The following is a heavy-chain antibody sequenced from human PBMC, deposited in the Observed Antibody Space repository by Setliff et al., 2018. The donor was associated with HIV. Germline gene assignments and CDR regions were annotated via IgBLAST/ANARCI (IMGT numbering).Heavy chain of an antibody. CDR1: GYNFVDYS. D-gene: IGHD2-2*01. V-gene: IGHV5-51*01. CDR3: ARPRGNDYAGSGFDN. Sequence: GASLTLSCQGSGYNFVDYSIAWVRQVPGKGLEWMGIIYPVDSETRYSPSFQGQVTISAGKSINTAYLQWTTLKASDSAMYYCARPRGNDYAGSGFDNWGQGTLVTVSS. CDR2: IYPVDSET. J-gene: IGHJ4*02.